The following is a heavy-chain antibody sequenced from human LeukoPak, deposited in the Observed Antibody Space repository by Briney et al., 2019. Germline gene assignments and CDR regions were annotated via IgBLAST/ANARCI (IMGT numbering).Heavy chain of an antibody. CDR2: INAGNGNT. V-gene: IGHV1-3*01. CDR3: ARDRVWLRGFDI. CDR1: GYTFTSYA. J-gene: IGHJ3*02. D-gene: IGHD3-9*01. Sequence: ASVKVSCKASGYTFTSYAMHWVRQAPGQRLEWMGWINAGNGNTKYSQEFQGRVTITRDTSASTAYMELSSLRSEDTAVYYCARDRVWLRGFDIWGQGTMVTVSS.